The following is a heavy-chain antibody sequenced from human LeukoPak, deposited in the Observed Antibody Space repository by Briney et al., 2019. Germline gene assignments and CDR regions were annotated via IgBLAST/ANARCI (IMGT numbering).Heavy chain of an antibody. Sequence: PGGSLRLSCAGSGFTFSSYSMSWVRHAPGKGLEWVSYISGSGKTIYYADSVKGRFTISRDNTKNSLYLQMNSLGAEDTAVYYCARDQGTTVVTHFDYWGQGTLVTVSS. V-gene: IGHV3-48*01. CDR1: GFTFSSYS. J-gene: IGHJ4*02. CDR3: ARDQGTTVVTHFDY. D-gene: IGHD4-17*01. CDR2: ISGSGKTI.